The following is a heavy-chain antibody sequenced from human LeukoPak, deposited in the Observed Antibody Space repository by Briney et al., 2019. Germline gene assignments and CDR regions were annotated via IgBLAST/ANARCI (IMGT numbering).Heavy chain of an antibody. V-gene: IGHV3-21*01. CDR3: ASDGGRYDRLDY. D-gene: IGHD3-16*01. Sequence: GGSLRLSCAASGFIFSSYAMSWVRQAPGKGLEWVSSISSSSSYIYYADSVMGRFTISRDNAKNSLYLQMNSLRAEDTAVYYCASDGGRYDRLDYWGQGTLVTVSS. J-gene: IGHJ4*02. CDR2: ISSSSSYI. CDR1: GFIFSSYA.